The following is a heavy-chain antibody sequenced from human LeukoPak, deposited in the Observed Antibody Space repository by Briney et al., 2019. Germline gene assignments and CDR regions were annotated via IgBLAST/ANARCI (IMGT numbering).Heavy chain of an antibody. Sequence: GESLKISCKGSGYSFTSYWIGWVRQMPGKGLEWMGIIYPGDSDTRYSPSFQGQVTISADKSISTAYLQWSSLKASDTAMYYCARRDYSYGYEYYFDYWGQGTLVTVSS. J-gene: IGHJ4*02. V-gene: IGHV5-51*01. D-gene: IGHD5-18*01. CDR1: GYSFTSYW. CDR2: IYPGDSDT. CDR3: ARRDYSYGYEYYFDY.